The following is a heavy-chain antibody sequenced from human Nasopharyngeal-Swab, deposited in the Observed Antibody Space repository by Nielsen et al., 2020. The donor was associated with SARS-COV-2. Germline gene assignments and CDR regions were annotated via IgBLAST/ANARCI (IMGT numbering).Heavy chain of an antibody. CDR1: GFTSSSYS. D-gene: IGHD3-9*01. V-gene: IGHV3-21*04. CDR3: AKDMEVRYFDWLSPSYYYYGMDV. CDR2: ISSSSSYI. Sequence: GGSLRPSCAASGFTSSSYSMNWVRQAPGKGLDWVSSISSSSSYIYYADSVKGRFTISRDNSKNTLYLQMNSLRAEDTAVYYCAKDMEVRYFDWLSPSYYYYGMDVWGQGTTVTVSS. J-gene: IGHJ6*02.